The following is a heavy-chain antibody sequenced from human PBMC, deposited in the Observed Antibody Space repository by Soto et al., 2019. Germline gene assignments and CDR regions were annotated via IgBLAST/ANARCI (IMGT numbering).Heavy chain of an antibody. CDR3: ARCPIDHNWFDP. J-gene: IGHJ5*02. D-gene: IGHD3-9*01. V-gene: IGHV4-34*01. Sequence: PSETLSLTCAVYGGPFSGYYWSWIRQPPGKGLEWIGEINHSGSTNYNPSLKSRVTISVDTSNKQFSLRLTSVTAADTAVYYCARCPIDHNWFDPWGQGTLVTVSS. CDR2: INHSGST. CDR1: GGPFSGYY.